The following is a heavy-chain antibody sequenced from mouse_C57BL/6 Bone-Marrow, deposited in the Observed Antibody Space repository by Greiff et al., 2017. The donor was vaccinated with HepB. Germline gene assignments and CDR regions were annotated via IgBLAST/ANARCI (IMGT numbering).Heavy chain of an antibody. CDR2: ISSGSSTI. V-gene: IGHV5-17*01. D-gene: IGHD2-3*01. J-gene: IGHJ4*01. Sequence: EVKLVESGGGLVKPGGSLKLSCAASGFTFSDYGMHWVRQAPEKGLEWVAYISSGSSTIYYADTVKGRFTISRDNAKNTLFLQMTSLRSEDTAMYYCARRYLGGGYYFYAMDYWGQGTSVTVSS. CDR3: ARRYLGGGYYFYAMDY. CDR1: GFTFSDYG.